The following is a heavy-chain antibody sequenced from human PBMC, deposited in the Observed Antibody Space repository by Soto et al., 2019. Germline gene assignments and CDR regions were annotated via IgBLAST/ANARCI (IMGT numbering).Heavy chain of an antibody. J-gene: IGHJ6*02. CDR1: GVSISSSHW. CDR3: ARCAYGSYTFGIDV. V-gene: IGHV4-4*02. D-gene: IGHD3-3*01. Sequence: QVQLQESGPGLVKSSGTLSLTCAVSGVSISSSHWWTWVRQPPGKGLEWIGEIHYSGTTNYNPPRGGRVTIAADKSRNQFSLILSSVTAADTAVYYSARCAYGSYTFGIDVGGQGTTGTVSS. CDR2: IHYSGTT.